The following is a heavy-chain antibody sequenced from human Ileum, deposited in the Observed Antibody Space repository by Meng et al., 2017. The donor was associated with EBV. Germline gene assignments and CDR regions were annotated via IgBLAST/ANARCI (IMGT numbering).Heavy chain of an antibody. CDR2: MYPTGPT. CDR3: VRGGTYYLSY. V-gene: IGHV4-4*02. CDR1: GGYISSDSW. Sequence: RESGPGLVKPSETLSLPWAISGGYISSDSWWSWVRQSPEKGLEWIGEMYPTGPTYYNPSLKGRVSISIDKSKNQLSLKLNSVTAADTAVYYCVRGGTYYLSYWGQGSLVTVSS. D-gene: IGHD1-26*01. J-gene: IGHJ4*02.